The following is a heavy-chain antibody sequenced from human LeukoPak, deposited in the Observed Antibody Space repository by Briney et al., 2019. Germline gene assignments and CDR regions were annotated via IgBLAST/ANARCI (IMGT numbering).Heavy chain of an antibody. V-gene: IGHV3-23*01. J-gene: IGHJ4*02. CDR2: ISDNGDTT. CDR3: ARHDRSMRFFDY. D-gene: IGHD1-1*01. CDR1: GFSFGSYV. Sequence: GGSLRLSCAASGFSFGSYVMSWVRQAPGKGLEWVSAISDNGDTTYYADSVEGRFTISRDNSKNTVFLQMNSLRAEDTAVYYCARHDRSMRFFDYWGQGTLVTVSS.